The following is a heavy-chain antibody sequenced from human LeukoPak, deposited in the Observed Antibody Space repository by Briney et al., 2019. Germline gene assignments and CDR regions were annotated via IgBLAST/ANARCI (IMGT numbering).Heavy chain of an antibody. V-gene: IGHV1-18*04. J-gene: IGHJ4*02. Sequence: ASVKVSCKASGYTFTGYYMHWVRQAPGQGLEWMGWISAYNGNTNYAQKLQGRVTMTTDTSTSTAYMELRSLRSDDTAVYYCARAMTTVTNDYWGQGTLVTVSS. CDR3: ARAMTTVTNDY. CDR2: ISAYNGNT. D-gene: IGHD4-17*01. CDR1: GYTFTGYY.